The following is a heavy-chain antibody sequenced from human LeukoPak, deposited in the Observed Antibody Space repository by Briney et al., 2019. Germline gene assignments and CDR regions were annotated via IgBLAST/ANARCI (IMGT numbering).Heavy chain of an antibody. CDR3: AHGGYSSGCFDY. J-gene: IGHJ4*02. V-gene: IGHV3-23*01. Sequence: GGSLRLSCAASGFTFSSYAMSWVRQAPGKGLEWVSAISGSGGSTYYADPVKGRFTISRDNSKNTLYLQMNSLRAEDTAVYYCAHGGYSSGCFDYWGQGTLVTVSS. CDR1: GFTFSSYA. D-gene: IGHD6-19*01. CDR2: ISGSGGST.